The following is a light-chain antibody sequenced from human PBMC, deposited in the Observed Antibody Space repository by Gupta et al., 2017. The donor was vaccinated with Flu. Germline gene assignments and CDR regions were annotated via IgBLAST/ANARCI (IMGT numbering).Light chain of an antibody. CDR2: VAS. CDR3: QQYGSHL. V-gene: IGKV3-20*01. J-gene: IGKJ4*01. Sequence: SPGPLSLSRGERATLSCRASQIIPSTYLVLYQQKPGQAPRLLICVASSRDTDTPDRFSASGSGTDFALTSSRLETDDFAVYYFQQYGSHLFGGGTKVEIK. CDR1: QIIPSTY.